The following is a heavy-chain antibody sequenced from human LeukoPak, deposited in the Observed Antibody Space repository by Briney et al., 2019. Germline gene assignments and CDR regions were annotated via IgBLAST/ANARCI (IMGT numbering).Heavy chain of an antibody. CDR3: ARGWTRYDILTGYAPAGNWFDP. J-gene: IGHJ5*02. D-gene: IGHD3-9*01. CDR2: IYHSGST. CDR1: GYSISSGYY. V-gene: IGHV4-38-2*01. Sequence: SETLSLTCAVSGYSISSGYYWGWIRQPPGKGLEWVGSIYHSGSTYYNPSLKSRVTISVDTSKNQFSLKLSSVTAADTAVYYCARGWTRYDILTGYAPAGNWFDPWVQGTLVSVSS.